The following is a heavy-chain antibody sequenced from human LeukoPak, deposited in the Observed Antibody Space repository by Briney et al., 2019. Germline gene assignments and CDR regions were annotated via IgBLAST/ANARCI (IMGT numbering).Heavy chain of an antibody. J-gene: IGHJ4*02. CDR3: ARDLHRFIVVVTVGLDY. V-gene: IGHV3-48*03. D-gene: IGHD3-22*01. Sequence: GGSLRLSCAASGFSFSSYEMNWVRQAPGKGLEWVSYISSSGSYIYYADSVKGRFTISRDNAKNSLYLQMNSLRAEDTAVYYCARDLHRFIVVVTVGLDYWGQGTLVTVSS. CDR1: GFSFSSYE. CDR2: ISSSGSYI.